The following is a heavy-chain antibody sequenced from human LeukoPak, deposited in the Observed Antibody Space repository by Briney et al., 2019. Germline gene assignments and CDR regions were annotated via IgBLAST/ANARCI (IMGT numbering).Heavy chain of an antibody. J-gene: IGHJ4*02. Sequence: GGSLRLSCAASGFTFDDYAMHWVRQAPGKGLEWVSGISWNSGSIGYADSVKGRFTISRDNAKNSLYLQMNSLRAEDTALYYCTKGRSSSSWDPFDYWGQGTLVTVSS. CDR2: ISWNSGSI. D-gene: IGHD6-13*01. CDR3: TKGRSSSSWDPFDY. CDR1: GFTFDDYA. V-gene: IGHV3-9*01.